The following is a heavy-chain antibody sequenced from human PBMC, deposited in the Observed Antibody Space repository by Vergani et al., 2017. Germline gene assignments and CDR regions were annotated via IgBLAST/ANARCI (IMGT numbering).Heavy chain of an antibody. CDR1: GGSISSGDYY. V-gene: IGHV4-30-4*08. Sequence: QVQLQESGPGMVKPSQTLSLTCTVSGGSISSGDYYWSWIPQPPGKGPKWIGYIFYSGSTYYNPSLKSRVTISVDTSKNQFSLKLSSVTAADTAVYYCARAGLTEDGPRYYYYGMDVWGQGTTVTVSS. CDR2: IFYSGST. CDR3: ARAGLTEDGPRYYYYGMDV. D-gene: IGHD7-27*01. J-gene: IGHJ6*02.